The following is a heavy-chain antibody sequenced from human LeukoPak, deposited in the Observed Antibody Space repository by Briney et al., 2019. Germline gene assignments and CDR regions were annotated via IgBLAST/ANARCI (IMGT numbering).Heavy chain of an antibody. CDR1: GFTFSSYA. D-gene: IGHD4/OR15-4a*01. J-gene: IGHJ4*02. CDR3: AKARGATYGTYYFDY. CDR2: SGSGGDT. Sequence: GGSLRLSCAASGFTFSSYAMNWVRQAPGKGLEGVSISGSGGDTYYADSVKGRFTISRDNSKNTLYLQMNSLRAEDTAVYYCAKARGATYGTYYFDYWGQGTLVTVSS. V-gene: IGHV3-23*01.